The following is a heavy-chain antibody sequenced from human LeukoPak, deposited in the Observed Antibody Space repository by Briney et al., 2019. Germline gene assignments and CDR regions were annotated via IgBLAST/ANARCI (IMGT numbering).Heavy chain of an antibody. CDR1: GYSFTSYW. J-gene: IGHJ4*02. V-gene: IGHV5-51*01. CDR3: ARRGYSYDRYYFDY. D-gene: IGHD5-18*01. CDR2: IYPGDSDT. Sequence: PGGSLRLSCKGSGYSFTSYWIGWVRQMPGKGLEWMGIIYPGDSDTRYSPSFQGQVTISADKSISTAYLQWSSLKASDSAMYYCARRGYSYDRYYFDYWGQGTLVTVSS.